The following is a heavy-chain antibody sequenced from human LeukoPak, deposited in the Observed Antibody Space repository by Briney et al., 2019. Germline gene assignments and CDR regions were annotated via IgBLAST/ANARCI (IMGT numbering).Heavy chain of an antibody. CDR2: INPNSGGT. CDR1: GYTFSGYY. D-gene: IGHD6-19*01. Sequence: ASVKVSCRASGYTFSGYYMHWVRQAPGQGLEWMGWINPNSGGTNYAQKFQGRATMTRDTSIFTAYMELSRLRSDDTAVYFCANGYGSGWEYFQHWGQGTLVTVSS. CDR3: ANGYGSGWEYFQH. J-gene: IGHJ1*01. V-gene: IGHV1-2*02.